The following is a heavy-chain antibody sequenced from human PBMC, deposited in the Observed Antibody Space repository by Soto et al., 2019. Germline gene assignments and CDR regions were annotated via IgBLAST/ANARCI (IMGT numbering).Heavy chain of an antibody. CDR3: GKDWGDGKKTIES. CDR1: GFSFSYYG. D-gene: IGHD3-10*01. Sequence: PGGSLRLSCAASGFSFSYYGMHWVRQAPGKGLDWVALILSDGRNEYYADSVKGRFTISRDNSKNTVYLQMNSLRDDDTGVYYCGKDWGDGKKTIESWGRGKLVTVS. J-gene: IGHJ4*02. CDR2: ILSDGRNE. V-gene: IGHV3-30*02.